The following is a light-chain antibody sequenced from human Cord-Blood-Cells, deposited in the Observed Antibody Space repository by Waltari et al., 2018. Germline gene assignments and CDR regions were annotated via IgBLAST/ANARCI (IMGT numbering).Light chain of an antibody. Sequence: SYELTQPPPVSVSPGQTASITCTGDKLGDKYPCWYQQKPGHSPVLVIYQDSKRPSGIPERFSGSNTGNTATLTISGTQAMDEADYYCQAWDSSTVVFGGGTKLTVL. J-gene: IGLJ2*01. CDR1: KLGDKY. V-gene: IGLV3-1*01. CDR3: QAWDSSTVV. CDR2: QDS.